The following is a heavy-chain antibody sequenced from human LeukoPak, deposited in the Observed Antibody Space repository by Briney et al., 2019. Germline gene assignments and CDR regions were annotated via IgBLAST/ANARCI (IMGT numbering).Heavy chain of an antibody. D-gene: IGHD2-2*01. CDR1: GYTFTGYY. CDR3: ARANPLYCSSTTCLFDY. V-gene: IGHV1-2*02. Sequence: ASVTVSCTASGYTFTGYYMHWVRQAPGQGVEWIGWINPNSGDTNYAQKFQGRVTMTRDTSISTAHMELSRLRSDDTAVYYCARANPLYCSSTTCLFDYWGQGTLVTVSS. CDR2: INPNSGDT. J-gene: IGHJ4*02.